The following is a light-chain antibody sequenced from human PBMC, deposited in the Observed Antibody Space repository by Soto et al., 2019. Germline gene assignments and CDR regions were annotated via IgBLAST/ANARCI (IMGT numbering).Light chain of an antibody. CDR3: QVWDSSTV. V-gene: IGLV3-9*01. J-gene: IGLJ2*01. CDR1: NIGNKN. CDR2: RDT. Sequence: SYELTQPLSVSVALGQTARITCGGNNIGNKNVHWYQQRPGQAPVMVIYRDTNRPSGIPERFSGSNSGNTATLTIRRAQAGDEADYYCQVWDSSTVFGGGTQLTVL.